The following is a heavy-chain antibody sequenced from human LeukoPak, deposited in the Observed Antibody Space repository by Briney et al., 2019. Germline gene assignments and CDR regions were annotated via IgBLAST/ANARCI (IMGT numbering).Heavy chain of an antibody. CDR3: ARVNRWELLFGDY. Sequence: ASVQVSCKASGYSFSIYGITWARQAPGQGLEYLGWISASDGTTNYAQKLQGRVTMTTDTSTSTAYMELRSLRSDDTAVYYCARVNRWELLFGDYWGQGTLVTVSS. V-gene: IGHV1-18*01. D-gene: IGHD1-26*01. J-gene: IGHJ4*02. CDR1: GYSFSIYG. CDR2: ISASDGTT.